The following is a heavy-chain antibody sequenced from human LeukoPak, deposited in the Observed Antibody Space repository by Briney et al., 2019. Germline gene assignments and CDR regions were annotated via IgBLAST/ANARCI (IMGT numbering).Heavy chain of an antibody. V-gene: IGHV1-24*01. D-gene: IGHD1/OR15-1a*01. J-gene: IGHJ4*02. Sequence: ASVKVSCKVSGYTLTELSMHWVRQAPGKGLGWMGGFDPEDGETIYAQKFQGRVTMTEDTSTDTAYMELGSLRSEDTAVYYCATGNPGLEHPGPDYWGQGTLVTVSS. CDR3: ATGNPGLEHPGPDY. CDR2: FDPEDGET. CDR1: GYTLTELS.